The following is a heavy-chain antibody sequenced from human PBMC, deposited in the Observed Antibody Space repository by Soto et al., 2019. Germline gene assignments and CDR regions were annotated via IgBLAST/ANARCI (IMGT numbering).Heavy chain of an antibody. Sequence: SETLSLTCTVSGGSISSSSYYWGWIRQPPGKGLEWIGSIYYSGSTYYNPSLKSRVTISVDTSKNQFSLKLSSVTAADTAVYYCASHTQGLDIVVVPAATRFDYWGQGTLVTVSS. V-gene: IGHV4-39*01. D-gene: IGHD2-2*01. CDR1: GGSISSSSYY. CDR2: IYYSGST. CDR3: ASHTQGLDIVVVPAATRFDY. J-gene: IGHJ4*02.